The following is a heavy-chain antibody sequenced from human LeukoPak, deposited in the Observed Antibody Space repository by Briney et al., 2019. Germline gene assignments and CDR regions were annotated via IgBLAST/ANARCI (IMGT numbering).Heavy chain of an antibody. Sequence: PGRSLRLSCAASGFTFSRYGMHWVRQAPGKGLEWVALISSDGSTKYYADSVKGRFTISRDNAKNSVYLQMNSLRVEDTARYYCARYSGGPGDPGGFDSWGQGTLVTVSS. CDR2: ISSDGSTK. CDR1: GFTFSRYG. D-gene: IGHD2-21*01. V-gene: IGHV3-30*03. CDR3: ARYSGGPGDPGGFDS. J-gene: IGHJ4*02.